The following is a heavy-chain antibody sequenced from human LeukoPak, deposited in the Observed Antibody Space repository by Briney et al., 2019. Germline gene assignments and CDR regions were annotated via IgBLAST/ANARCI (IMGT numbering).Heavy chain of an antibody. V-gene: IGHV4-59*08. CDR2: IHSSGST. D-gene: IGHD6-13*01. CDR3: ARRLRLSSSWAYFDF. J-gene: IGHJ4*02. CDR1: GGSISGYY. Sequence: SETLSLTCTVSGGSISGYYWGWIRQSPGKGLEWIGYIHSSGSTNYNAPLNSRLTISVDTSKNQFSLKLTSVTATDTAVYYCARRLRLSSSWAYFDFWGQGTPVTVSS.